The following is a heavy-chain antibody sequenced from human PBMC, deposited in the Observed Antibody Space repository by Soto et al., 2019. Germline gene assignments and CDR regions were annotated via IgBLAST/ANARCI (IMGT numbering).Heavy chain of an antibody. D-gene: IGHD4-17*01. CDR3: AGDPTHGDSHPPFAY. CDR2: IYYSGST. J-gene: IGHJ4*02. CDR1: GGSISSGGYY. V-gene: IGHV4-31*03. Sequence: QVQLQESGPGLVKPSQTLSLTCTVSGGSISSGGYYWSWIRQHPGKGLEWIGYIYYSGSTYYNPSPKSRVTISVDTSKYQFSPRLSSVTAADTAVYYCAGDPTHGDSHPPFAYWGQGTLVTVSS.